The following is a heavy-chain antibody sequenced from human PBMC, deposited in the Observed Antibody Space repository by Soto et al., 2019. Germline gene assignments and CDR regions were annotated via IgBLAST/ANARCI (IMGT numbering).Heavy chain of an antibody. J-gene: IGHJ6*02. D-gene: IGHD3-22*01. CDR1: GFTFSNAW. CDR3: TFDGVVVITRLYYYGMDV. CDR2: IKSKTDGGTT. Sequence: KSGGSLRLSCAASGFTFSNAWMSWVRQAPGKGLEWVGRIKSKTDGGTTDYAAPVKGRFTISRDDSKNTLYLQMNSLKTEDTAVYYCTFDGVVVITRLYYYGMDVWGQGTTVTVSS. V-gene: IGHV3-15*01.